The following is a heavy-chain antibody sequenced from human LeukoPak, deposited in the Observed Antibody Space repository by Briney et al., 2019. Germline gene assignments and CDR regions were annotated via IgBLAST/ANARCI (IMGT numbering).Heavy chain of an antibody. Sequence: SETLSLTCTVSGGSISPYYWSWIRQPPGKGLEWIGYIYYSGSTNYNPSLKSRVTISVDTSKNQFSLKLSSVTAADTAVYYCAREGTSSSWSLYYFDYWGQGTLVTVSS. CDR3: AREGTSSSWSLYYFDY. J-gene: IGHJ4*02. CDR1: GGSISPYY. CDR2: IYYSGST. D-gene: IGHD6-13*01. V-gene: IGHV4-59*01.